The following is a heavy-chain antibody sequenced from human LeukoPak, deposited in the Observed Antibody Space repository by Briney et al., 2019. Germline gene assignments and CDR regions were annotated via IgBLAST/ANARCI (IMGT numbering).Heavy chain of an antibody. CDR2: ISNTGRSI. CDR3: ARDGSGSTYYFDS. Sequence: GGSLRLSCAASGFNFNDYYMSRIRQAPGKGLEWLSLISNTGRSIYYADSVKGRFTISRDSATSSLYLQMNSLRADDTAVYCCARDGSGSTYYFDSWGQGTLVTVSS. V-gene: IGHV3-11*01. J-gene: IGHJ4*02. D-gene: IGHD1-26*01. CDR1: GFNFNDYY.